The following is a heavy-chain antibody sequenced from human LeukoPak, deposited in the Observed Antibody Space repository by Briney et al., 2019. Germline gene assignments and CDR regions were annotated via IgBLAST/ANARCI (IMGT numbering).Heavy chain of an antibody. CDR1: GGSISSYY. Sequence: SETLSLTCTVSGGSISSYYWSWIRQPAGKGLEWIGRIYTSGSTNYNPSLKSRVTMSVDTSNNQFSLKLSSVTAADRAVYYCARDGKGYSYGYYYYYGMDVWGQGTTVTVSS. J-gene: IGHJ6*02. D-gene: IGHD5-18*01. CDR3: ARDGKGYSYGYYYYYGMDV. CDR2: IYTSGST. V-gene: IGHV4-4*07.